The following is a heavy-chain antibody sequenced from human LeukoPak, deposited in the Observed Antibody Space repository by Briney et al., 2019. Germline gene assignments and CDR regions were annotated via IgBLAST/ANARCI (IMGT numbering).Heavy chain of an antibody. D-gene: IGHD3-10*01. V-gene: IGHV4-4*02. Sequence: SGTLSLTCAVSGGSISSSNWWSWVRPPPGKGLEWIGEIYHSGSTNYNPSLKSRVTISVDKSKNQFSLKLSSVTAADTAVYYCARRRSGSDYWYFDLWGRGTLVTVSS. CDR1: GGSISSSNW. J-gene: IGHJ2*01. CDR2: IYHSGST. CDR3: ARRRSGSDYWYFDL.